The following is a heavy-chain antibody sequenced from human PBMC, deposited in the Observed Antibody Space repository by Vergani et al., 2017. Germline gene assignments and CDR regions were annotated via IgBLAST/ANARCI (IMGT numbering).Heavy chain of an antibody. D-gene: IGHD2-8*01. CDR3: ARGGKGIIMVDPSTHV. V-gene: IGHV3-30-3*01. J-gene: IGHJ4*02. CDR2: ISYDGTEK. CDR1: GFSFGNYA. Sequence: QVKLEESGGGVVQPGRSLRLSCAASGFSFGNYAMHWVRQAPGKGLEWVGVISYDGTEKKYADSVNGRFTISRDNSKKMMSLQMNSLRVEDTAVYYCARGGKGIIMVDPSTHVWGQGTQVSVS.